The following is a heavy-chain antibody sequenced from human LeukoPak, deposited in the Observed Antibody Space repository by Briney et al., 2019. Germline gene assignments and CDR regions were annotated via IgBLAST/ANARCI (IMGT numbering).Heavy chain of an antibody. D-gene: IGHD3-10*01. V-gene: IGHV4-59*10. J-gene: IGHJ4*02. CDR1: GGSFSGYY. Sequence: PSETLSLTCAVYGGSFSGYYWSWIRQPAGKGLEWIGRIYTSGSTNYNPSLKSRVTMSVDTSKNQFSLKLSSVTAADTAVYYCARVNRGVSDYWGQGTLVTVSS. CDR2: IYTSGST. CDR3: ARVNRGVSDY.